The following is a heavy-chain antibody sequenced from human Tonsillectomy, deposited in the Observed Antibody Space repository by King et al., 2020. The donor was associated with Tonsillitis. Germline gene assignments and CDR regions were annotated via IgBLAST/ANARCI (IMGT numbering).Heavy chain of an antibody. CDR1: GFTFSNYV. V-gene: IGHV3-30*04. D-gene: IGHD3-10*01. Sequence: VQLVESGGGVVQPGTSLRLSCVAAGFTFSNYVVHWVRQAPGKGLEWVAVISYSGSHIQYADSVKGRFTISRDKSTNTLYLQMNTLRAEDTAVYYCASEPYDSGIYYGGVDYWGQGTLVTVSS. J-gene: IGHJ4*02. CDR3: ASEPYDSGIYYGGVDY. CDR2: ISYSGSHI.